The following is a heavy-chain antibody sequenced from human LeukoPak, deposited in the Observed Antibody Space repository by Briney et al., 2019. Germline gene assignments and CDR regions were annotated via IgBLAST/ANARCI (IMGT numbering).Heavy chain of an antibody. J-gene: IGHJ4*02. D-gene: IGHD3-10*01. CDR3: ARAGSYYGSGSYSVGY. Sequence: GGSLRLSCAASAFTFSDYYMSWLRQAPGNGLEWVSYISSSGSTIYYADPVKGRFTISRDNAKNSLYLQMNSLRAEDTTVYYCARAGSYYGSGSYSVGYWGQGTLVTVSS. CDR2: ISSSGSTI. V-gene: IGHV3-11*01. CDR1: AFTFSDYY.